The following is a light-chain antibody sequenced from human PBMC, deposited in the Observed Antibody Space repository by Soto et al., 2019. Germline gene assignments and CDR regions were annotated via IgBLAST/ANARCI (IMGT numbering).Light chain of an antibody. CDR2: DAS. J-gene: IGKJ4*01. Sequence: AIQLTQSPSSLSASVGDRVTITCRASQGIFSALAWYQRRPGKAPELLIYDASTLRSGVPSRFGGSGSGTDFTLTIGSLQPEDAATYYCQQFHIYPLSFGGGTKVEIK. CDR1: QGIFSA. V-gene: IGKV1-13*02. CDR3: QQFHIYPLS.